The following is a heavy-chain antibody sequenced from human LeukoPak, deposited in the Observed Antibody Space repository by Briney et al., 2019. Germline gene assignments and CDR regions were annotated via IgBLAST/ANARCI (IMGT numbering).Heavy chain of an antibody. V-gene: IGHV3-48*04. J-gene: IGHJ4*02. CDR1: GFTFSSYS. CDR3: ARDREPDGYYPYYFDY. CDR2: ISSSSSTI. D-gene: IGHD3-22*01. Sequence: GGSLRLSCAASGFTFSSYSMNWVRQAPGKGLERVSYISSSSSTIYYADSVKGRFTISRDNAKNSLYLQMNSLRAEDTAVYYCARDREPDGYYPYYFDYWGQGTLVTVSS.